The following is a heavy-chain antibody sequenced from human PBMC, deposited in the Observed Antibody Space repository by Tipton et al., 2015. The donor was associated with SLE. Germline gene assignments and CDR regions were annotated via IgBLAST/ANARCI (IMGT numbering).Heavy chain of an antibody. J-gene: IGHJ4*02. CDR3: ARERWDTLD. CDR1: GFTFSSYT. V-gene: IGHV3-21*01. Sequence: SLRLSCAGSGFTFSSYTMIWVRQAPGKGLEWVSSISSRSTFIFYADSVKGRFTISRDNAKNSLYLQMNGLRAEDTALYYCARERWDTLDWGQGTLVTVSS. CDR2: ISSRSTFI. D-gene: IGHD1-26*01.